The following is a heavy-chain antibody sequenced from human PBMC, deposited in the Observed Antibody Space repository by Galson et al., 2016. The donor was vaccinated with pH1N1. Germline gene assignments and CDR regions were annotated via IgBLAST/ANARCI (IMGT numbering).Heavy chain of an antibody. CDR2: IRSKADSYAT. D-gene: IGHD1-26*01. J-gene: IGHJ5*02. V-gene: IGHV3-73*01. CDR3: TRPNSGSYEEFWFDP. Sequence: GRIRSKADSYATAYAASVEGRFTISRDDSKNTAYLQMNSLKTEDTAVCYCTRPNSGSYEEFWFDPWGQGTLVTVSS.